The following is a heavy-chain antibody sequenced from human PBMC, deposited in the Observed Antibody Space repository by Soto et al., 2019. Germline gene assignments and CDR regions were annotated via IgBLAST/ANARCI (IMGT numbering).Heavy chain of an antibody. D-gene: IGHD6-13*01. CDR1: GFTFGDYA. CDR2: IRSKAYGGTT. CDR3: TRDIIGSSWKYYYYYMDV. V-gene: IGHV3-49*03. Sequence: GGSLRLSCTASGFTFGDYAMSWFRQAPGKGLEWVGFIRSKAYGGTTEYAASVKGRFTISRDDSKSIAYLQMNSLKTEDTAVYYCTRDIIGSSWKYYYYYMDVWGKGTTVTVSS. J-gene: IGHJ6*03.